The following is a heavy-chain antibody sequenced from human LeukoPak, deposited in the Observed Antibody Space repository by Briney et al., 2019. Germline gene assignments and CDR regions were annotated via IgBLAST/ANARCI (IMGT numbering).Heavy chain of an antibody. J-gene: IGHJ5*02. V-gene: IGHV1-2*02. CDR3: AREEYSSGWYRGGWFDP. CDR1: GYIFTGYY. D-gene: IGHD6-19*01. CDR2: IDPESGDT. Sequence: GASVKVSCKASGYIFTGYYMHWLRQAPGQGLEWMGWIDPESGDTNYAQKSQDKITMTRDTYMKTGYMELSSLRYDDTAVYYCAREEYSSGWYRGGWFDPWGQGTQVTVSS.